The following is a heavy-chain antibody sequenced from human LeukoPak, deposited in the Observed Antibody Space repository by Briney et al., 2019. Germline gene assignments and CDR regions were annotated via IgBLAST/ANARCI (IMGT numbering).Heavy chain of an antibody. CDR1: DGSINSGDYY. D-gene: IGHD1-26*01. Sequence: SQTLSLTCTVSDGSINSGDYYWSWIRQPPGKGLEWIGYIYYTGATYYNPSLKSRVTISVDMSKNQFSLRLSSVTAADTAVYYCVRDGRGTRGSGFDIWGQGTMVTVSS. J-gene: IGHJ3*02. V-gene: IGHV4-30-4*08. CDR2: IYYTGAT. CDR3: VRDGRGTRGSGFDI.